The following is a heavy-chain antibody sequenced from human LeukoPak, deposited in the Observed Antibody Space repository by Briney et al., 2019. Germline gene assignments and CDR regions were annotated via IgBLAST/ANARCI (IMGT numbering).Heavy chain of an antibody. CDR1: GFTFSSYW. V-gene: IGHV3-7*01. J-gene: IGHJ6*02. D-gene: IGHD6-19*01. CDR2: IKQDGSEK. CDR3: ASEQWLAPYYYYGMDV. Sequence: GGSLRLSCAASGFTFSSYWMSWVRQAPGKGLEWVANIKQDGSEKYYVDSVKGRFTISRDNAKNSLYLQMNSLRAEDTAVYHCASEQWLAPYYYYGMDVWGQGTTVTVSS.